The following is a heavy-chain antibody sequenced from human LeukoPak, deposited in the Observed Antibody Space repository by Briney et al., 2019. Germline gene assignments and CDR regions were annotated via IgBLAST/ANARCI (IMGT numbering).Heavy chain of an antibody. V-gene: IGHV4-39*07. CDR3: ARGTLYRGWSYYLDF. D-gene: IGHD6-19*01. CDR1: GGSISSYY. Sequence: SETLSLTCTVSGGSISSYYWGWIRQPPGKALEWIGSVYYSGTTSYNPSLKSRVTISVDMSKNHFSLRLRSVTAADTAMYYCARGTLYRGWSYYLDFWGQGSQVTVSS. J-gene: IGHJ4*02. CDR2: VYYSGTT.